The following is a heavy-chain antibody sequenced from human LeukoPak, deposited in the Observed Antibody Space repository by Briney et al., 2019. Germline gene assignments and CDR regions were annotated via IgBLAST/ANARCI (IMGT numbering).Heavy chain of an antibody. V-gene: IGHV1-69*05. CDR1: GGTFSSYA. CDR3: AAQPPYCSSTSCYLAAFDI. D-gene: IGHD2-2*01. J-gene: IGHJ3*02. CDR2: IIPIFGTA. Sequence: ASVKVSCKASGGTFSSYAISWVRQAPGQGLEWMGGIIPIFGTANYAQKFQGRVTITTDESTSTAYMELSSLRSEDTAVYYCAAQPPYCSSTSCYLAAFDIWGQGTMVTVSS.